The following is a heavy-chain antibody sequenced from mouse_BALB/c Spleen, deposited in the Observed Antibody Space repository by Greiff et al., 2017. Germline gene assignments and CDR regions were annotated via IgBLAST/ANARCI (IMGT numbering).Heavy chain of an antibody. D-gene: IGHD2-3*01. Sequence: VQLLQSGPELMKPGASVKISCKASGYSFTSYYMHWVKQSHGKSLEWIGYIDPFNGGTSYNQKFKGKATLTVDKSSSTAYMHLSSLTSEDSAVYYCARDDGYYWFAYWGQGTLVTVSA. J-gene: IGHJ3*01. CDR2: IDPFNGGT. V-gene: IGHV1S135*01. CDR3: ARDDGYYWFAY. CDR1: GYSFTSYY.